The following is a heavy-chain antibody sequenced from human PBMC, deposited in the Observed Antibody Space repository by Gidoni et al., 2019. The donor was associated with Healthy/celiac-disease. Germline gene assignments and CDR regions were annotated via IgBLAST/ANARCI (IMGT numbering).Heavy chain of an antibody. CDR1: GYPFTSYD. CDR3: WVRGTDYYYYYGMDV. CDR2: MNPNSGNT. J-gene: IGHJ6*02. V-gene: IGHV1-8*01. D-gene: IGHD3-10*01. Sequence: QVQLVQSGAEVTKPGASVTVSCKASGYPFTSYDINWVRQATGQGLEWMGWMNPNSGNTGYAQKCQGRVIMTRNTAISTAYMELSSRRSEDTAVYYCWVRGTDYYYYYGMDVWGQGTTVTVSS.